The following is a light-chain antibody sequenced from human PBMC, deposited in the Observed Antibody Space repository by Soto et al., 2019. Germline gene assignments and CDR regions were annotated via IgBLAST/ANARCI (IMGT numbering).Light chain of an antibody. CDR3: QQYYDTPYS. CDR2: WAS. CDR1: QILLYSYNNKNY. J-gene: IGKJ2*03. V-gene: IGKV4-1*01. Sequence: DIVMTQSPDALPVSLGERATINCKSSQILLYSYNNKNYLAWYQQKPGQPPKLLIFWASTRESGVPDRFSGSGSGTDFTLTSSRLQAEDVAVYYCQQYYDTPYSFGQGTKREI.